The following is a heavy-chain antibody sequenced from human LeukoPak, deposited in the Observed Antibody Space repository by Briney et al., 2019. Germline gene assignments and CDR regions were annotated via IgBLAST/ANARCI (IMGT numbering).Heavy chain of an antibody. Sequence: ASVTVSCKASGYTFTSYDINWVRQATGQGLEWMGWMNPNSGNTGYAQKFQGRVTMTRNTSISTAYMELSSLRSEDTAVYYCARDRKQWRDGYYYYGMDVWGQGTTVTVSS. D-gene: IGHD6-19*01. CDR1: GYTFTSYD. CDR2: MNPNSGNT. CDR3: ARDRKQWRDGYYYYGMDV. J-gene: IGHJ6*02. V-gene: IGHV1-8*01.